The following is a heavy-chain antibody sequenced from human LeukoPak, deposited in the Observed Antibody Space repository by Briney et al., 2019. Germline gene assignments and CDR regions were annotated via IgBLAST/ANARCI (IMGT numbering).Heavy chain of an antibody. CDR2: INHSGST. CDR3: ARVARRALALGYFQH. J-gene: IGHJ1*01. D-gene: IGHD2-15*01. CDR1: GGSFSGYY. Sequence: SETLSLTCAVYGGSFSGYYWSWIRRPPGKGLEWIGEINHSGSTNYNPSLKSRVTISVDTSKNQFSLKLSSVTAADTAVYYCARVARRALALGYFQHWGQGTLVTVSS. V-gene: IGHV4-34*01.